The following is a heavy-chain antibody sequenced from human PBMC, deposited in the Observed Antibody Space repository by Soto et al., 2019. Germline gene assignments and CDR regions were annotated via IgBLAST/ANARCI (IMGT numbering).Heavy chain of an antibody. V-gene: IGHV1-69*13. J-gene: IGHJ6*02. CDR3: AFRDCSGGSCYSGAYYYGMDV. CDR2: IIPIFGTA. CDR1: GGTFSSYA. Sequence: SVKVSCKASGGTFSSYAISWVRQAPGQGLEWMGRIIPIFGTANYAQKFQGRVTITADESTSTAYMELSSLRSEDTAVYYCAFRDCSGGSCYSGAYYYGMDVWGQGTTVTVSS. D-gene: IGHD2-15*01.